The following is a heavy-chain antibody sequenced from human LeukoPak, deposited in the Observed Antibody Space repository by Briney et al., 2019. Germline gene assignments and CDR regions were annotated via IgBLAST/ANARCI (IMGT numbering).Heavy chain of an antibody. J-gene: IGHJ4*02. CDR3: ARSSYPYYFDY. Sequence: PGGSLRLSCGASGFSFSSYWMHWVRQAPGKGLMWVSRVNNDGSGTTYADSVEGRFTISRDNARNTLYLQMNSLRAEDTAVYYCARSSYPYYFDYWGQGTLVTVSS. D-gene: IGHD6-19*01. CDR2: VNNDGSGT. CDR1: GFSFSSYW. V-gene: IGHV3-74*01.